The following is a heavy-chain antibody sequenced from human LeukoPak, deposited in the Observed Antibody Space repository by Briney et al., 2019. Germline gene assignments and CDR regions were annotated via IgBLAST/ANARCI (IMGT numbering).Heavy chain of an antibody. CDR3: TRIRVGAHQLEY. J-gene: IGHJ4*02. CDR2: INDAGRDI. V-gene: IGHV3-74*01. Sequence: GGSLTLSCAASGFTFSSYWMNWVRQAPGQGLVWLSRINDAGRDITYAESVKGRFTSSRDNAKNTLYLQMNSLRAEDTAVYYCTRIRVGAHQLEYWGQGTLVTVSS. D-gene: IGHD1-26*01. CDR1: GFTFSSYW.